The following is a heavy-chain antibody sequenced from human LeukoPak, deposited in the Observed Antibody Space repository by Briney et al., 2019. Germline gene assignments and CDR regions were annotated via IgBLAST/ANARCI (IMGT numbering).Heavy chain of an antibody. D-gene: IGHD6-19*01. V-gene: IGHV3-15*01. CDR1: GFTFSSTW. CDR2: IISNIGGGTT. Sequence: PGGSLRLSCAASGFTFSSTWMSWVRQAPGKGLEWVGRIISNIGGGTTDYAAPVKGRFTISRDDSKTTVYLQMNSLKTEDTAVYYCAAHGSELTFDVWGQGTMVTVSS. J-gene: IGHJ3*01. CDR3: AAHGSELTFDV.